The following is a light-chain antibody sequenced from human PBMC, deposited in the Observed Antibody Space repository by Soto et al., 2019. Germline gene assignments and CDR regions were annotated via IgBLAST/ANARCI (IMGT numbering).Light chain of an antibody. V-gene: IGKV3-15*01. Sequence: EIVMRQSPATLSVSPLEIATLSCMASQTIGSNLAWYQQKPGQPPRLLIYDASTRATDIPARFTGSGSGTEFTLTISSLQSEDFAVYYCQQYNNWPPTWTFGQGTKVDIK. CDR2: DAS. CDR1: QTIGSN. J-gene: IGKJ1*01. CDR3: QQYNNWPPTWT.